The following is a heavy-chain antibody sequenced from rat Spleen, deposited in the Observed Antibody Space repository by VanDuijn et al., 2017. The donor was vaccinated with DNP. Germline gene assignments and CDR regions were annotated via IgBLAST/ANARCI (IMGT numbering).Heavy chain of an antibody. CDR1: GFTFSDHN. CDR3: AKDTSSDGSYYYYWYVDF. J-gene: IGHJ1*01. D-gene: IGHD1-12*02. Sequence: EVQLVESGGGLVQPGRSLILSCTASGFTFSDHNMAWVRQAPKKGLEWVATISYDGSSTYYRDSVKGRFIISRNNAKSTLYLQMDSLRSEGTATYYCAKDTSSDGSYYYYWYVDFWGPGTMVTVSS. V-gene: IGHV5-7*01. CDR2: ISYDGSST.